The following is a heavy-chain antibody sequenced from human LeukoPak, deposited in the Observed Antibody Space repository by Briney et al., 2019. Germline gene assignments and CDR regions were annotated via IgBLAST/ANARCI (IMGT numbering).Heavy chain of an antibody. D-gene: IGHD4-17*01. CDR1: GFTFSTYA. CDR2: TSGSGLGT. V-gene: IGHV3-23*01. Sequence: GGSLRLSCAATGFTFSTYAMNWVRQAPGKGLECFSGTSGSGLGTYYTDSVKGRFTISRDNSKNTLYLQMNSLTAEDTAVYYCAKDYGDRRPYYFNYWGQGTLVTVSS. J-gene: IGHJ4*02. CDR3: AKDYGDRRPYYFNY.